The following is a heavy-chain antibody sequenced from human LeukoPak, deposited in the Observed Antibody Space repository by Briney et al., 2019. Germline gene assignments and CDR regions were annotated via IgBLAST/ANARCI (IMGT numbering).Heavy chain of an antibody. Sequence: SVKVSCKASGGTFSSYTISWVRQAPGQGLEWMGRIIPILGIANYAQKFQGRVTITADKSTSTAYMELSSLRSEDTAVYYCAGHPGYSSGATDHWGQGTLVTVSS. J-gene: IGHJ4*02. D-gene: IGHD6-19*01. V-gene: IGHV1-69*02. CDR3: AGHPGYSSGATDH. CDR1: GGTFSSYT. CDR2: IIPILGIA.